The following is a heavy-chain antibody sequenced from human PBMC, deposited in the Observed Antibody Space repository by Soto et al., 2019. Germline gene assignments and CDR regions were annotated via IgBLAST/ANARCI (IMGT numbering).Heavy chain of an antibody. CDR2: IYYSGST. CDR1: GGSISSYY. V-gene: IGHV4-59*01. Sequence: SETLSLTCTVSGGSISSYYWSWIRQPPGKGLEWIGYIYYSGSTNYNPSLKSRVTISVDTSKNQFSLKLSSVTAADTAVYYCARSLGYCSGGSCYDYYFDYWGQGTLVTVSS. D-gene: IGHD2-15*01. CDR3: ARSLGYCSGGSCYDYYFDY. J-gene: IGHJ4*02.